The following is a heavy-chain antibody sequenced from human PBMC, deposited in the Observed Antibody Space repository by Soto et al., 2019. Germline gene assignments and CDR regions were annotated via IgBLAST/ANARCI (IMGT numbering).Heavy chain of an antibody. J-gene: IGHJ4*02. CDR1: VFTFINFA. V-gene: IGHV3-64D*06. CDR2: ISNNSSNT. D-gene: IGHD3-9*01. Sequence: PGWSLRLSCSASVFTFINFAIHWVRQAPGKGLEFVSAISNNSSNTYYADSVKGRFIISRDNSKDSLYLQLHGLGVEDTAVYYCVREMGPCCDWSYSFDLWGRGTLVTVSS. CDR3: VREMGPCCDWSYSFDL.